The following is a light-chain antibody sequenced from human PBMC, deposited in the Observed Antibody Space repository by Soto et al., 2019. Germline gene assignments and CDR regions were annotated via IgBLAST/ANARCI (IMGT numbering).Light chain of an antibody. CDR2: EDS. CDR1: GGSIASNY. Sequence: NFMLTQPHSVSESPGKTVTISCTRSGGSIASNYVQWYQQRPGSAPTTVIYEDSQRPSGVPDRFSGSIERSSNSASLTISGLKTEDEADYYCQSYDSSNQVFGGGTKLTVL. V-gene: IGLV6-57*04. CDR3: QSYDSSNQV. J-gene: IGLJ2*01.